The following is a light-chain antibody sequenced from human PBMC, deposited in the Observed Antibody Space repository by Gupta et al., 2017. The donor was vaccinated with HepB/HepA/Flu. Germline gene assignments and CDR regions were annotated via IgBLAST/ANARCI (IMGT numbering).Light chain of an antibody. J-gene: IGKJ1*01. CDR1: QSIARY. CDR2: PAS. V-gene: IGKV1-39*01. CDR3: QQTYSIPWT. Sequence: DIQMTQSPSSLSASGGDRVTITCRASQSIARYVNWYQQKPGKAPKLLIYPASSLQGGVPSRFSGSGSGTDFSLTISSLQPEDFAAYYCQQTYSIPWTFGQGTKVEVK.